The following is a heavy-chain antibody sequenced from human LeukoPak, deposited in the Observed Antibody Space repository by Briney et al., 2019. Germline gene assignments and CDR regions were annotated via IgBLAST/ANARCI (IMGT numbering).Heavy chain of an antibody. D-gene: IGHD3-3*01. CDR3: ARSSTFGMDTSPTYYSGLDV. V-gene: IGHV1-18*01. CDR1: GYSFRAYA. CDR2: ISVYNGDT. J-gene: IGHJ6*02. Sequence: ASVKVSCKASGYSFRAYAMTWVRQAPGQGLEWVGWISVYNGDTKYGQKFHGRVTMTRDTLTTTAYMELGSLRPDDTAVYFCARSSTFGMDTSPTYYSGLDVWGQGTTVTVSS.